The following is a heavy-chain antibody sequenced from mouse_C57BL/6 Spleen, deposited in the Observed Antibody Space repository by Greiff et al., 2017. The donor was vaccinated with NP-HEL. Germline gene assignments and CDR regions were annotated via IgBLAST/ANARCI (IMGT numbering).Heavy chain of an antibody. CDR2: INPNNGGT. CDR3: AGDYYGSRGTLFDY. CDR1: GYTFTDYY. D-gene: IGHD1-1*01. J-gene: IGHJ2*01. Sequence: EVQLQQSGPELVKPGASVKISCKASGYTFTDYYMNWVKQSHGKSLEWIGDINPNNGGTSYNQKFKGKATLTVDKSSSTAYMELRSLTSEDSAVYYCAGDYYGSRGTLFDYWGQGTTLTVSS. V-gene: IGHV1-26*01.